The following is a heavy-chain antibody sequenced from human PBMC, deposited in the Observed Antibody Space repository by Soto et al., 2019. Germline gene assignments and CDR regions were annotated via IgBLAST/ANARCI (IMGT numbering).Heavy chain of an antibody. CDR1: GVTGSSNY. J-gene: IGHJ3*02. D-gene: IGHD2-2*01. V-gene: IGHV3-21*01. CDR2: ISSSSSYI. CDR3: ARDFGYCSSTSCTDAFDI. Sequence: SGGVLRLSCAAPGVTGSSNYMSWGRQAPGKGVEWVSSISSSSSYIYYADSVKGRFTISRDNAKNSLYLQMNSLRAEDTAVYYCARDFGYCSSTSCTDAFDIWGQGTMVTVSS.